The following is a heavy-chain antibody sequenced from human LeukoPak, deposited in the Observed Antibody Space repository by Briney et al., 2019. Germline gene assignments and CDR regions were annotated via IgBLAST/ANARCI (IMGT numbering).Heavy chain of an antibody. CDR2: INHSGST. CDR1: GGSFSGYY. V-gene: IGHV4-34*01. D-gene: IGHD1-20*01. Sequence: SETLSLTCALYGGSFSGYYWSWIRHPPGKGLEWIGEINHSGSTNYNPSLKGRVTISVDTSKNQFSLKLSSVTAADTAVYYCARVAVNWNPQYYFDYWGQGTLVTVSS. CDR3: ARVAVNWNPQYYFDY. J-gene: IGHJ4*02.